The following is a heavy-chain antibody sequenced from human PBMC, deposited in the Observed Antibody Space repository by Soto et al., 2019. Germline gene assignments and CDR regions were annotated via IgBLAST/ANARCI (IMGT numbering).Heavy chain of an antibody. CDR3: ARSGYSSGWYWDY. J-gene: IGHJ4*02. Sequence: QVQLQESGPGLVKPSETLSLTCTVSGGSVSSGSYYWSWIRQPPGKGLEWIGYIYYSGSTNYNPPLKSRVTISVDTSKNQFSLKLSSVTAADTAVYYCARSGYSSGWYWDYWGQGTLVTVSS. CDR2: IYYSGST. V-gene: IGHV4-61*01. CDR1: GGSVSSGSYY. D-gene: IGHD6-19*01.